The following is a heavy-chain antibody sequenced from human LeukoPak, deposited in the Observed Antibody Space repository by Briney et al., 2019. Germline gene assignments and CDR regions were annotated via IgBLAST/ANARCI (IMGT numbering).Heavy chain of an antibody. CDR1: GGSISSSNYY. V-gene: IGHV4-39*07. J-gene: IGHJ4*02. CDR3: ARDGQYYYDSSGHYFVY. D-gene: IGHD3-22*01. Sequence: SETLSLTCTVSGGSISSSNYYWGWIRQPPGKGLEWIGSIYYSGSTYYNPSLKSRVTISVDTSKNQFSLKLSSVTAADTAVYYCARDGQYYYDSSGHYFVYWGQGTLVTVSS. CDR2: IYYSGST.